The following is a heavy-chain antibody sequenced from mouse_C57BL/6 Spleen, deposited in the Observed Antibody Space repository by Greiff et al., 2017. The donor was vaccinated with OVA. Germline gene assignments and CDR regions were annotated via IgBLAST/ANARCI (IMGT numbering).Heavy chain of an antibody. CDR1: GFTFSNYW. V-gene: IGHV6-3*01. D-gene: IGHD1-1*01. CDR3: TSGPNLFPL. J-gene: IGHJ2*01. Sequence: DVMLVESGGGLVQPGGSMKLSCVASGFTFSNYWMNWVRQSPEKGLEWVAQIRLKSDNYATHYAESVKGRFTISRDDSKSSVYLQMNNLRAEDTGIYYCTSGPNLFPLWGQGTTLTVSS. CDR2: IRLKSDNYAT.